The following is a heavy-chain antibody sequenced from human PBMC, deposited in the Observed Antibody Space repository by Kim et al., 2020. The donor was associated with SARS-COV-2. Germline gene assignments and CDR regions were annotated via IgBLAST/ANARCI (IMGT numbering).Heavy chain of an antibody. CDR2: IYYSGST. D-gene: IGHD4-17*01. Sequence: SETLSLTCTVSGGSISSYYWSWIRQPPGKGLEWIGYIYYSGSTNYNPSLKSRVTISVDTSKNQFSLKLSSVTAADTAVYYCARDRGAGYGDYQEGAFDIWGQGTMVTVSS. J-gene: IGHJ3*02. CDR3: ARDRGAGYGDYQEGAFDI. CDR1: GGSISSYY. V-gene: IGHV4-59*13.